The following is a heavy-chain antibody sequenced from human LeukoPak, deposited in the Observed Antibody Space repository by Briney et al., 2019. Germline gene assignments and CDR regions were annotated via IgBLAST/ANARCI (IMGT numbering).Heavy chain of an antibody. CDR1: GYTFTSYG. V-gene: IGHV1-18*01. CDR3: ARDQEYTVVTPGSWGLEYNWIDP. Sequence: ASVTVSCKASGYTFTSYGISWVRQAPGQGLEWMGWISAYNGNTNYAQKLQGRVTMTTDTSTSTAYMELRSLRSDDTAVYYCARDQEYTVVTPGSWGLEYNWIDPWGQGTLVTVSS. CDR2: ISAYNGNT. D-gene: IGHD4-23*01. J-gene: IGHJ5*02.